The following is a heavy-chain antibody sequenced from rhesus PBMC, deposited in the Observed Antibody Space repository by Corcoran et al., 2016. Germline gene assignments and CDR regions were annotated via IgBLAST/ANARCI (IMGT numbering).Heavy chain of an antibody. J-gene: IGHJ2*01. CDR3: ASGGYGSSHYYYFDL. CDR1: GFTFSSYG. D-gene: IGHD4-29*01. Sequence: EVQLVESGGGLVQPGGSLRLSCAASGFTFSSYGMHWVRQVPGKGLEWVAVISYDGSKKYYADSEKERFTISRDNSKNMLYLQMNNLKVEDTAVYYCASGGYGSSHYYYFDLWGPGTPITISS. CDR2: ISYDGSKK. V-gene: IGHV3-54*02.